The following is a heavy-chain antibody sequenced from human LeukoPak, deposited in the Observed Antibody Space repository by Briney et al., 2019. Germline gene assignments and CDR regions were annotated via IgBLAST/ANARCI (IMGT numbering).Heavy chain of an antibody. Sequence: GSLRLSCAASGFTFSSNYMSWVRQPPGKGLEWIGEINHSGSTNYNPSLKSRVTISVDTSKNHFSLKLSSVTAADTAVYYCARGGRYNYYGSGSYYNGLYFDYWGQGTLVTVSS. CDR2: INHSGST. D-gene: IGHD3-10*01. CDR1: GFTFSSNY. J-gene: IGHJ4*02. CDR3: ARGGRYNYYGSGSYYNGLYFDY. V-gene: IGHV4-34*01.